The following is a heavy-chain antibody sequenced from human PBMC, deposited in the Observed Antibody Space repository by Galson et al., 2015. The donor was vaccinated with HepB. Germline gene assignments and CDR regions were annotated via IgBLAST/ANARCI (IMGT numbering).Heavy chain of an antibody. CDR1: GYTFSSYA. CDR2: INANTGNT. Sequence: SVKVSCTASGYTFSSYAMNWVRQAPGQGLEWIGWINANTGNTTYAQGFTGRFVVSLDTSVSTEYLQISSLKADDTAVYYCATNRGCHFLDFWGKGTLVTVSS. CDR3: ATNRGCHFLDF. J-gene: IGHJ4*02. D-gene: IGHD2/OR15-2a*01. V-gene: IGHV7-4-1*02.